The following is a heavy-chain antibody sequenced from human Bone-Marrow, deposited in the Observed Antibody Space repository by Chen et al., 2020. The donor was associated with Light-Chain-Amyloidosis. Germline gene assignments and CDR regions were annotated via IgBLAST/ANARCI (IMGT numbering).Heavy chain of an antibody. CDR1: GGSISSSTFY. CDR2: IWHTGNT. CDR3: AKDGLTPDTMSGYFDL. V-gene: IGHV4-39*07. Sequence: QLQLQESGPGLVRPSETLSFTCTVAGGSISSSTFYWGWIRQAPGKGLDWIGSIWHTGNTHYRSSLKSRVTISVDTSKNEFSLTMTSVTAADTAIYYYAKDGLTPDTMSGYFDLWSRGTLVTVSS. D-gene: IGHD3-10*02. J-gene: IGHJ2*01.